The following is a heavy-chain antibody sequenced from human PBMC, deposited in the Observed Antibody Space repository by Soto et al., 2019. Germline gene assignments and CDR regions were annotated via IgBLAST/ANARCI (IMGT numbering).Heavy chain of an antibody. J-gene: IGHJ6*02. CDR1: GFTFSNYN. CDR3: ARVKYSGSCMDV. D-gene: IGHD6-13*01. V-gene: IGHV3-48*01. Sequence: EVQLVEAGGGLVQPGGSLRLSCVASGFTFSNYNMNWVRQAPGKGLEWVSYISSSSSTIKHADSVKGRVTISRDNAKNSLFLLMNTLRVEDTAVYFGARVKYSGSCMDVWGQGTTVTLSS. CDR2: ISSSSSTI.